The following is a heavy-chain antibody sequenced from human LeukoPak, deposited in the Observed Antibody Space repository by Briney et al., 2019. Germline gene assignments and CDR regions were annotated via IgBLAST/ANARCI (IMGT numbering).Heavy chain of an antibody. D-gene: IGHD3-22*01. CDR2: ISAYNGNT. Sequence: GASVKVSCKASGYTFTSYGISWVCQAPGQGLEWMGWISAYNGNTNYAQKVQGRVTMTTDTSTSAAYMELRSLRSDDTAVYYCARDLYNRYYYDSSGDRDWFDPWGQGTLVTVSS. J-gene: IGHJ5*02. CDR3: ARDLYNRYYYDSSGDRDWFDP. V-gene: IGHV1-18*01. CDR1: GYTFTSYG.